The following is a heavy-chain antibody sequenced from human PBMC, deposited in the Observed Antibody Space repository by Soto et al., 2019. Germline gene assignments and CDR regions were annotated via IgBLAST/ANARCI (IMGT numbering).Heavy chain of an antibody. J-gene: IGHJ4*02. V-gene: IGHV3-30*18. CDR1: GFTFRTYG. Sequence: QVQLVESGGGVVQPGRSLRLSCAASGFTFRTYGMHWVRQAPGKGLEWVAVISYDGSNKFYADSVKGRFTISRDNSKNTLYLQMNSLRAEDTAVYYCAKIGFPDYYDSSDYVYWGQGTLVTFSS. D-gene: IGHD3-22*01. CDR3: AKIGFPDYYDSSDYVY. CDR2: ISYDGSNK.